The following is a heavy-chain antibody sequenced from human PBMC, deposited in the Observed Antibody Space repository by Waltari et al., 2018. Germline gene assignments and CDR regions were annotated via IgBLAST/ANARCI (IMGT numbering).Heavy chain of an antibody. CDR1: GFSFSNYD. J-gene: IGHJ3*02. V-gene: IGHV3-23*01. Sequence: EVQLLESGGDLVQPGGSLRLSCIASGFSFSNYDMNWVRQAPGKGLEGVSSLSGSASLKDYADSVKGRFTISRENSKNTLFLQMNSLRADDTAVYYCAKDLTGWGAFDIWGQGTMVTVSS. CDR2: LSGSASLK. CDR3: AKDLTGWGAFDI. D-gene: IGHD1-20*01.